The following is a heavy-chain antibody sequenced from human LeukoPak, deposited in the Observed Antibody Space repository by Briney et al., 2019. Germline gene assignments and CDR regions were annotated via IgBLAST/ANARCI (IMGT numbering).Heavy chain of an antibody. CDR3: AKAVVRDIYYYYGMDV. J-gene: IGHJ6*02. D-gene: IGHD3-10*01. V-gene: IGHV3-30*02. Sequence: GGSLRLSCAASGFTFSSYGMHWVRRAPGKGLEWVAFIRYDGSNKYYADSVKGRFTISRDNSKNTLYLQMNSLRAEDTAVYYCAKAVVRDIYYYYGMDVWGQGTTVTVSS. CDR1: GFTFSSYG. CDR2: IRYDGSNK.